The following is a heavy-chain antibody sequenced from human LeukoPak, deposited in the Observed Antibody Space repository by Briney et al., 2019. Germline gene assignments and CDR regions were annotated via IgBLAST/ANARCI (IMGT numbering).Heavy chain of an antibody. D-gene: IGHD5-24*01. CDR1: GFRFSDYS. CDR2: IGISSGNT. J-gene: IGHJ4*02. Sequence: GGSLRLSCAASGFRFSDYSMNWVRQAPGKGLEWISYIGISSGNTKYADSVKGGFTISGDKARNSLYLQMNSLRVEDTAVYYCARDYKYAFDNWGQGTLVTVSS. V-gene: IGHV3-48*01. CDR3: ARDYKYAFDN.